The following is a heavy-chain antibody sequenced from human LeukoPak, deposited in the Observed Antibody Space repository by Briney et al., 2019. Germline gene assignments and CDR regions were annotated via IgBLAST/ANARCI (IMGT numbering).Heavy chain of an antibody. V-gene: IGHV3-33*01. J-gene: IGHJ3*02. CDR2: IWYDGSNK. CDR3: ARDPPHYDFWSGYLDRGAFDI. D-gene: IGHD3-3*01. Sequence: GRSLRLSCAASGFTFSSYGMHWVRQAPGKGLEWVAVIWYDGSNKYYADSVKGRFTISRDNSKNTLYLQMNSLRAEDTAVYYCARDPPHYDFWSGYLDRGAFDIWGQGTLVTVSS. CDR1: GFTFSSYG.